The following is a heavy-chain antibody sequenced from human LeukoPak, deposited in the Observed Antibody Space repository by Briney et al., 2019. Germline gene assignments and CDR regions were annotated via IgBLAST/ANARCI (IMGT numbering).Heavy chain of an antibody. Sequence: SVKVSCKASGGTFSSYAISWVRQAPGQGLEWMGGIIPIFGTANYAQKFQGRVTITADESTSTAYMELSSLRSEDTAVYYCARDGYNSRWFDPWGQGTLVTVSS. CDR2: IIPIFGTA. CDR3: ARDGYNSRWFDP. CDR1: GGTFSSYA. D-gene: IGHD5-24*01. V-gene: IGHV1-69*13. J-gene: IGHJ5*02.